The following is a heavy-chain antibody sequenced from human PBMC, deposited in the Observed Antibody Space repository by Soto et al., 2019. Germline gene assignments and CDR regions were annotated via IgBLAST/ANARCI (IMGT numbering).Heavy chain of an antibody. J-gene: IGHJ4*02. V-gene: IGHV3-23*01. CDR3: ANCPNYYDSSGYYYFDY. CDR1: GFTFSSYA. CDR2: ISGSGGST. Sequence: PGGSLRLSCAASGFTFSSYAMSWVRQAPGKGLEWVSAISGSGGSTYYADSVKGRFTISRDNSKNTLYLQMNSLRAEDTAVYYCANCPNYYDSSGYYYFDYWGQGTLVTVSS. D-gene: IGHD3-22*01.